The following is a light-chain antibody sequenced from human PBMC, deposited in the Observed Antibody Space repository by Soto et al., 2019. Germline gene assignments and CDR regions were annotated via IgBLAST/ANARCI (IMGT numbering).Light chain of an antibody. Sequence: QSALTQPPSASGSPGQSVTISCTGTSSDVGGYNYVSWYQQHPGKAPKLMIYEVSKRPSGVPERFSGSKSGNTASLTVSGLQAEDDGDYYCSSYAGSLYVFGTGTKVTVL. CDR3: SSYAGSLYV. V-gene: IGLV2-8*01. J-gene: IGLJ1*01. CDR1: SSDVGGYNY. CDR2: EVS.